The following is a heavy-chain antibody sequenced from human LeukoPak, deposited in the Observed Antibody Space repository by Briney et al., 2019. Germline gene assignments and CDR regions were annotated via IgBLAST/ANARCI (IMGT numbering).Heavy chain of an antibody. CDR3: ARASIRRRDYFDY. CDR2: IKQDGSEK. V-gene: IGHV3-7*01. D-gene: IGHD6-6*01. CDR1: GFTFSSYW. Sequence: PGGSVRLSCAASGFTFSSYWMSWVRQAPGKGLEWVANIKQDGSEKYYVDSVKGRFTISRDNAKNSLYLQMNSLRAEDTAVYYCARASIRRRDYFDYWGQGTLVTVSS. J-gene: IGHJ4*02.